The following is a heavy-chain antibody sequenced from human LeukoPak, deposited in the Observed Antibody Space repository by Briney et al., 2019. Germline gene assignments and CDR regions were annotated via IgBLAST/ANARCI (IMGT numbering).Heavy chain of an antibody. CDR3: ASPRAERSTWYAVDY. CDR1: GGSISRSNW. Sequence: KPSETLSLTCAVSGGSISRSNWWSWVRQSPGKGLEWIGEIYDNGSTNYNPSLKSRVTISVAKSKNQFPLKLSSVTAADTAVYFCASPRAERSTWYAVDYWGQGTLVTVSA. V-gene: IGHV4-4*02. CDR2: IYDNGST. J-gene: IGHJ4*02. D-gene: IGHD6-13*01.